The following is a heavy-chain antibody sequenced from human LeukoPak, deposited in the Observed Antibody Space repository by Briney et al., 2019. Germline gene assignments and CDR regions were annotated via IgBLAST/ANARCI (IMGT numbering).Heavy chain of an antibody. CDR1: GFTVSSNF. J-gene: IGHJ4*02. Sequence: GGSLRLSCAASGFTVSSNFMSWVRQAPGKGLEWVSVIYSGGDTYYADSVKGRFTISRDNSKNTLYLQMNSLRAEDTAVYYCARDIGGIFDSWGQGTMVTVSS. CDR3: ARDIGGIFDS. D-gene: IGHD1-26*01. CDR2: IYSGGDT. V-gene: IGHV3-53*01.